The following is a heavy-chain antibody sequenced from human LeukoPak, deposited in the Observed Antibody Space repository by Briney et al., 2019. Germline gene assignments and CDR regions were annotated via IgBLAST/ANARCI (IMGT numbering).Heavy chain of an antibody. Sequence: GGSLRLSCAASGFTFSSYGMHWVRQAPGKGLEWVAFIRYDGSNKYYADSVKGRFTISRDNSKNTLYLQMNSLRAEDTAVYYCAKLEAYCSGGSCYVDYWGQGTLVTVSS. V-gene: IGHV3-30*02. CDR2: IRYDGSNK. CDR1: GFTFSSYG. D-gene: IGHD2-15*01. CDR3: AKLEAYCSGGSCYVDY. J-gene: IGHJ4*02.